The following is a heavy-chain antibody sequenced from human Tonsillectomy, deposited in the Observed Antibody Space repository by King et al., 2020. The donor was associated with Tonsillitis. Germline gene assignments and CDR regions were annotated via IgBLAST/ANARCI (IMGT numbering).Heavy chain of an antibody. Sequence: VQLVESGGDVVQPGRSLRLSCAASGFTFSTYGMHWVRQAPGKGLEWVAVISYDGSTKYYADSVQGRFSISRDNSKNTLYLQMNSLRAEDTAVYYCMKGGVLESRRYNWNPTQSPAFDIWGQGTMVTVSS. CDR3: MKGGVLESRRYNWNPTQSPAFDI. CDR2: ISYDGSTK. J-gene: IGHJ3*02. D-gene: IGHD1-20*01. V-gene: IGHV3-30*18. CDR1: GFTFSTYG.